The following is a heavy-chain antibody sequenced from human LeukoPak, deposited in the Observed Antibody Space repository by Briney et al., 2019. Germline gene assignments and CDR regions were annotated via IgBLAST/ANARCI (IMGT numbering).Heavy chain of an antibody. CDR2: ISAYNGNT. Sequence: ASVKVSCKASGYTFTSYGISWVRQPPGQGLEWMGWISAYNGNTNYAQKLQGRVTMTTDTSTSTAYMELRSLRSDDTAVYYCARGYSSSWLVGDYYYGMDVWGQGTTVTVSS. D-gene: IGHD6-13*01. CDR1: GYTFTSYG. CDR3: ARGYSSSWLVGDYYYGMDV. V-gene: IGHV1-18*01. J-gene: IGHJ6*02.